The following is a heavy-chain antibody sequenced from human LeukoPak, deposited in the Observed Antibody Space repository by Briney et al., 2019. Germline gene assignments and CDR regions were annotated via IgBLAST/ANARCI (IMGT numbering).Heavy chain of an antibody. Sequence: GASVKVSCKASGGTFSSYAISWVRQAPGQGLEWMGGIIPIFGTANYAQKLQGRVTMTTDTSTSTAYMELRSLRSDDTAVYYCARDTGKVVGATNFDYWGQGTLVTVSS. CDR3: ARDTGKVVGATNFDY. J-gene: IGHJ4*02. CDR2: IIPIFGTA. V-gene: IGHV1-69*05. D-gene: IGHD1-26*01. CDR1: GGTFSSYA.